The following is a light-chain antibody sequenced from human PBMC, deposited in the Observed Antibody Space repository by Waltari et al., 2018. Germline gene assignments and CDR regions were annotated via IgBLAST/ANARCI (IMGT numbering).Light chain of an antibody. Sequence: EIVLTQSPGTLSLSPGERATPPCRARQGVGKYLAWYQQRPGPAPRLLLYHTSIRATGIPDRFSGSGYGTDFSLTISRLEPEDFAVYYCQKYDFLPATFGQGTTVEIK. J-gene: IGKJ1*01. CDR2: HTS. CDR3: QKYDFLPAT. CDR1: QGVGKY. V-gene: IGKV3-20*01.